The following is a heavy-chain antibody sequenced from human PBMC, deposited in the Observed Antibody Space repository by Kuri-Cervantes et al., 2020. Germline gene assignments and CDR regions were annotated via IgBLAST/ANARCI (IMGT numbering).Heavy chain of an antibody. D-gene: IGHD3-3*01. Sequence: GGSLRLSCAASGFTFSSYSMNWVRQAPGKGLEWVSAISGSGGSTYYADSVKGRFTISRDNSKNTLYLQMNSLRAEDTAVYYCARQITIFGGGMDVWGQGTTVTVSS. CDR2: ISGSGGST. CDR3: ARQITIFGGGMDV. J-gene: IGHJ6*02. V-gene: IGHV3-23*01. CDR1: GFTFSSYS.